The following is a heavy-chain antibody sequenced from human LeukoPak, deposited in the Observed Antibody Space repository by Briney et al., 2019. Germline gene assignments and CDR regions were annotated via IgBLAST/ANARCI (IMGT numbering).Heavy chain of an antibody. J-gene: IGHJ4*02. CDR3: ATHDYYDSSGYASDY. Sequence: SETLSLTCTVSGGSISGYYWSWIRQPPGKGLEWIGYIYTSGSTNYNPSLKSRVTISVDTSKNQFSLKLSSVTAADTAVYYCATHDYYDSSGYASDYWGQGTLVTVSS. V-gene: IGHV4-4*09. CDR2: IYTSGST. D-gene: IGHD3-22*01. CDR1: GGSISGYY.